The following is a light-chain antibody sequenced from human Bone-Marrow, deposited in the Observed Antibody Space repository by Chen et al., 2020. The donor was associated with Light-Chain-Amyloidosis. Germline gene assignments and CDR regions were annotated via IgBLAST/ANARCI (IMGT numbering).Light chain of an antibody. CDR3: QSYQGSSQGV. V-gene: IGLV6-57*01. CDR2: ADD. CDR1: SCSIATNY. Sequence: NFMLTQPHSVSESPGKTAIISCTRSSCSIATNYVQWYQQRPGSYPTTVIYADDQRPSGVPDRFSGSIDRSSNSASLTISGLKTEDEADYYCQSYQGSSQGVFGGGTKLTVL. J-gene: IGLJ3*02.